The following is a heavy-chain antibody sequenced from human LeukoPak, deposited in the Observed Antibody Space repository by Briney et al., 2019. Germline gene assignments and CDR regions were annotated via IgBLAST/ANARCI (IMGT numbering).Heavy chain of an antibody. CDR2: ISGDGTIK. CDR1: GCPLSRYW. Sequence: PGGSLRLSCEPSGCPLSRYWMLWVRQAPGKGLVWVSRISGDGTIKTYADFVRGRFTISRDNTKNILYLQMNSLRVEDTAIYFCSRSQFDYWGQGVLVTVSS. V-gene: IGHV3-74*03. CDR3: SRSQFDY. J-gene: IGHJ4*02.